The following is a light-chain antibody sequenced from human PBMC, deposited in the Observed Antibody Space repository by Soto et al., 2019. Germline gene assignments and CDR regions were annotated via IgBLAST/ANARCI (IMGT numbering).Light chain of an antibody. J-gene: IGKJ1*01. V-gene: IGKV3-20*01. CDR2: GAS. Sequence: EIVLTQSPGTLSLSPGERATLSCRASQSVSSSYLAWYQQKPGQAPRLLIYGASSRATGIPDRFSGSGSGTDFTHTISRLEPEDLAVYYCQQYGSSGTFGQGTKVDIK. CDR1: QSVSSSY. CDR3: QQYGSSGT.